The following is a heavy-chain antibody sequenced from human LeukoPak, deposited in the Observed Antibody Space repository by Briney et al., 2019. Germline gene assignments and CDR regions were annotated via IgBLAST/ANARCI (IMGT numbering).Heavy chain of an antibody. CDR2: ISSSSSYI. V-gene: IGHV3-21*01. Sequence: GGSLRLSCAASRFTFRSYSMKCVRQAPGKGLEWVSSISSSSSYIYYTDSVQGRFTISRDNAKNSLYLQMNSLRAEDTAVYDCASVGGSGSYWVWDYWGQETLVTVSS. CDR3: ASVGGSGSYWVWDY. D-gene: IGHD3-10*01. CDR1: RFTFRSYS. J-gene: IGHJ4*02.